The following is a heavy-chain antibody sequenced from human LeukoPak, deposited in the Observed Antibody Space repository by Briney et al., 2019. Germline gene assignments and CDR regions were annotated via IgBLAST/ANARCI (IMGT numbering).Heavy chain of an antibody. J-gene: IGHJ4*02. Sequence: SETLSLTCTVSGGSISSYYWSWIRQPPGKGLEWIGYIYDSGIIHYNPSLKSRVSISVDRSKNLLYLDLRYVTAADTAVYYCARLHYDSSGPEYYFDSWGQGTLVTVSS. D-gene: IGHD3-22*01. CDR3: ARLHYDSSGPEYYFDS. CDR2: IYDSGII. CDR1: GGSISSYY. V-gene: IGHV4-59*12.